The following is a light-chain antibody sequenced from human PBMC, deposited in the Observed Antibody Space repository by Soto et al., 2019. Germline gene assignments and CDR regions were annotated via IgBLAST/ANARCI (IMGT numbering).Light chain of an antibody. J-gene: IGKJ5*01. V-gene: IGKV3-15*01. Sequence: IVMTQSPAILSVSPGERATLSCRASQTVGSDLAWYHQKPGQAPSLLIYDASTRATDIPARFSGSGSGTEFTLTISSLQSEDFAVYFWHQYKTWPFTFGQGTRLDIK. CDR2: DAS. CDR3: HQYKTWPFT. CDR1: QTVGSD.